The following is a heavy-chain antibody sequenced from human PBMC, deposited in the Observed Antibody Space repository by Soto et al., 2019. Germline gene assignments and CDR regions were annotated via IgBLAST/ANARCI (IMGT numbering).Heavy chain of an antibody. J-gene: IGHJ6*02. Sequence: QVQLQESGPGLVKPSQTLSLTCTVSGGSISSGGYYWSWIRQHPGKGLEWIGYIYYSGSTYYNPYLKSRVTTSVDTSKNQFSLKLSSVTAADTAVYYCARGVDGPFGMDVWGQGTTVTVSS. CDR3: ARGVDGPFGMDV. V-gene: IGHV4-31*03. CDR1: GGSISSGGYY. CDR2: IYYSGST. D-gene: IGHD2-2*01.